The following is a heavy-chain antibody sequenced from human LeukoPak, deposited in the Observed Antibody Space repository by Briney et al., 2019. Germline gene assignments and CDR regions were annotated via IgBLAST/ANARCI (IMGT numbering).Heavy chain of an antibody. J-gene: IGHJ4*02. CDR2: ISGSGGST. D-gene: IGHD5-24*01. Sequence: GGSLRLSCAASRFTFINYAMTWVRQAPGKGLEWVSAISGSGGSTYYGDSVKGRFTISRDNSKNTVYLQTNSLRAEDTAVYYCAKVGPRDGYREYYFDYWGQGTLVTVSS. V-gene: IGHV3-23*01. CDR1: RFTFINYA. CDR3: AKVGPRDGYREYYFDY.